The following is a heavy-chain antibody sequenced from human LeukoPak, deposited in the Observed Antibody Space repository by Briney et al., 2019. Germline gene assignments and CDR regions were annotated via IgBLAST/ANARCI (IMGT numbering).Heavy chain of an antibody. CDR1: GFTFSSYA. Sequence: GGSLRLSCAASGFTFSSYAMHWVRQAPGKGLEWVAVISYDGSNKYYADSVKGRFTISRDNSKNTLYLQMNSLRAEDTAVYYCVRVLVAAAFDYWGQGTLVTVSS. D-gene: IGHD2-15*01. CDR2: ISYDGSNK. CDR3: VRVLVAAAFDY. J-gene: IGHJ4*02. V-gene: IGHV3-30*01.